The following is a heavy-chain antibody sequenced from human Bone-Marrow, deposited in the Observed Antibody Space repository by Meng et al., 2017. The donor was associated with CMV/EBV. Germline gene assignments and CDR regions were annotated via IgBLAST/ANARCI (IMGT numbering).Heavy chain of an antibody. Sequence: GGSLRLSCAASGFTFSSYSMNWVRQAPGKGLEWVSSISSSSSYIYYADSVKGRFTISRDNAKNSLYLQMNSLRAEATAVYYCSRALLRSAVWFDPWGQGTLVTVSS. CDR1: GFTFSSYS. J-gene: IGHJ5*02. CDR2: ISSSSSYI. V-gene: IGHV3-21*01. D-gene: IGHD2-15*01. CDR3: SRALLRSAVWFDP.